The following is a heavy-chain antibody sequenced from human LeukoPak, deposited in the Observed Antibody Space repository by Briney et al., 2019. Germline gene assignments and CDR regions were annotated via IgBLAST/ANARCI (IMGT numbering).Heavy chain of an antibody. CDR2: ISWSGYII. D-gene: IGHD6-13*01. CDR1: GFTFDDYA. V-gene: IGHV3-9*01. J-gene: IGHJ4*02. CDR3: AKDIGRYSSPGYFDY. Sequence: PGGSLRLSCAASGFTFDDYAMHWVRQAPGKGLEWVSGISWSGYIIGYADSIKGRFTISRDNAQNSLHLQMNSLRGEDTAFYYCAKDIGRYSSPGYFDYWGQGILVTVSS.